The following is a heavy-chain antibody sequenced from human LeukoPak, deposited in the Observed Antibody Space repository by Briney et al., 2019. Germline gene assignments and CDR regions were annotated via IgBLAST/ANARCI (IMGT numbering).Heavy chain of an antibody. CDR1: GFTFSSYA. D-gene: IGHD4-17*01. V-gene: IGHV3-30-3*01. J-gene: IGHJ4*02. CDR2: ISYDGSNK. Sequence: GGSLRLSCAASGFTFSSYAMHWVRQAPGKGLEWVAVISYDGSNKYYADSVKGRFTISRDNSKNTLYLQMNSLRAEDTAVYYCASQPDYGDYELDYWGLGTLVTVSS. CDR3: ASQPDYGDYELDY.